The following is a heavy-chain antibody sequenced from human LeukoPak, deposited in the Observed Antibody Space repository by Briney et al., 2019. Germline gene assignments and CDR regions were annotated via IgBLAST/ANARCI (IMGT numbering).Heavy chain of an antibody. Sequence: GGSLRLSCAASGFTFDDYGMSWVRQAPGKGLEWVSGINWKGGSTGYADSVKGRFTISRDNAKNSLYLQMNSLRAEDTALYYCARTEGYSSSWSSTYYYYMDVWGKGPTVTVSS. V-gene: IGHV3-20*04. J-gene: IGHJ6*03. CDR3: ARTEGYSSSWSSTYYYYMDV. CDR2: INWKGGST. CDR1: GFTFDDYG. D-gene: IGHD6-13*01.